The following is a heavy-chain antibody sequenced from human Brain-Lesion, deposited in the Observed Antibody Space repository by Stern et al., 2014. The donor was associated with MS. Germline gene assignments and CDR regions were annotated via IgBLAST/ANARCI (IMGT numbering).Heavy chain of an antibody. Sequence: QVQLVQSGAEVKQPGASVKVSCTASGYTFTGFFLHWVRQAPGQGLEWVGWINPNTGVTKSAQKFQGWVTLTRDTSINTVYMELNRLKSDDTAVFYCARGYPFFDNWGQGTLVTGS. J-gene: IGHJ4*02. CDR2: INPNTGVT. CDR1: GYTFTGFF. CDR3: ARGYPFFDN. V-gene: IGHV1-2*04. D-gene: IGHD2-15*01.